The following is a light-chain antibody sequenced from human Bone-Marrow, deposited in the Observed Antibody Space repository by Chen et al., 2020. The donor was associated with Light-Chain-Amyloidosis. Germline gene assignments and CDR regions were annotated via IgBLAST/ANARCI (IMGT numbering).Light chain of an antibody. CDR3: QQRSIWPPGAT. Sequence: IVLTQSPATLSLSPVERATLSCRASQSISNSLAWYQQKPGQAPRLLIYAASNRATGIPARFSGSGSGTDFTLTIGSLEPEDFAVYYCQQRSIWPPGATFGPGTKVDIK. J-gene: IGKJ3*01. V-gene: IGKV3-11*01. CDR2: AAS. CDR1: QSISNS.